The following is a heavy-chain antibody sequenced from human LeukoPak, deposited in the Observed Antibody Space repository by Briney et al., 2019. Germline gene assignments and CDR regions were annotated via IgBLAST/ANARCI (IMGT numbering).Heavy chain of an antibody. Sequence: SETLSLTCTVSGGSISSGDYYWSWIRQPPGKGLEWIGYIYYSGSTYYNPSLKSRVTISVDTSKNQFSLKLSSVTAADTAVYYCARAGGLGYCTNGVCYKPPHLVDYWGQGTLVTVSS. D-gene: IGHD2-8*01. CDR2: IYYSGST. V-gene: IGHV4-30-4*08. J-gene: IGHJ4*02. CDR1: GGSISSGDYY. CDR3: ARAGGLGYCTNGVCYKPPHLVDY.